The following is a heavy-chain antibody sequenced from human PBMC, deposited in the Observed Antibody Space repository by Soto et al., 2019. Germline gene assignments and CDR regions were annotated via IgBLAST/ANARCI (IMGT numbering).Heavy chain of an antibody. CDR3: AREVQVHTPAFVY. CDR1: GGTFNTYA. J-gene: IGHJ4*02. Sequence: QVQLVQSGAEMKKPGSSVKVSCQSSGGTFNTYAMNWVRQAPGQGPEWMGDISPMFGAANYAPKFQGRVTITADESTGTSYMQSSSLTSEDTALYFCAREVQVHTPAFVYWGQGTVVTVSS. V-gene: IGHV1-69*19. CDR2: ISPMFGAA. D-gene: IGHD3-10*01.